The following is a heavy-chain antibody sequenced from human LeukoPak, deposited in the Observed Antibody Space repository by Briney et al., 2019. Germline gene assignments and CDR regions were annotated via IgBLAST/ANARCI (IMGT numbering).Heavy chain of an antibody. Sequence: GGSLRLSCAASGLTFSSYAMSWFRQAPGKGLEWVSLISASGASTDYADSVKGRFTISRDNSKNTLYLQMNSLGAEDTAVYYCAKEMGHSPHPSGTYWSDGGVGLDYWGQGTLVTVSS. CDR3: AKEMGHSPHPSGTYWSDGGVGLDY. V-gene: IGHV3-23*01. CDR2: ISASGAST. J-gene: IGHJ4*02. CDR1: GLTFSSYA. D-gene: IGHD3-10*01.